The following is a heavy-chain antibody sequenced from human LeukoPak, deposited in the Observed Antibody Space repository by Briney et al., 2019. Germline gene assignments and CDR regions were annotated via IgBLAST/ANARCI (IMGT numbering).Heavy chain of an antibody. Sequence: SETPSLTCTVSGGSISSYYWSWIRQPAGKGLEWIGRISTSGGTNYNPSLKSRVTMSVDTSKTQFSLRLSSVTAADTAVYYCASGGAISYSFDYWGQGTLVTVSS. CDR2: ISTSGGT. V-gene: IGHV4-4*07. CDR1: GGSISSYY. D-gene: IGHD4/OR15-4a*01. J-gene: IGHJ4*02. CDR3: ASGGAISYSFDY.